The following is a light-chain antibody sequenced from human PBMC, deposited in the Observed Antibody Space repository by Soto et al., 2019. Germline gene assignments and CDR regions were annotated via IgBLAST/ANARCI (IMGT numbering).Light chain of an antibody. V-gene: IGKV1-6*01. Sequence: ITMSQSPSTVSGSEGDRVTIYCRASQGIGNALGWYQQKPGKPPKVLIYGASNLQSGVPPRFSGSGSGTDFTLAISSLQPEDSATYYCLQDINYPWTFGQGTKVDIK. J-gene: IGKJ1*01. CDR1: QGIGNA. CDR3: LQDINYPWT. CDR2: GAS.